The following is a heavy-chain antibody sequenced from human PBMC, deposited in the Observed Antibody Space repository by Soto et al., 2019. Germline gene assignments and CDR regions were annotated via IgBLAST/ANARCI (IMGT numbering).Heavy chain of an antibody. CDR3: AGGEIFGAVEADNWFDS. CDR2: IYPPDSET. Sequence: GESLKISCKGSGYRFTSNWIGWVRQMPGKGLEWLGIIYPPDSETKYSPSFQGQVTISVDKPISTAYLQWSSLKSSDSGMYSCAGGEIFGAVEADNWFDSWGPGTLVTASS. CDR1: GYRFTSNW. J-gene: IGHJ5*01. V-gene: IGHV5-51*01. D-gene: IGHD3-3*01.